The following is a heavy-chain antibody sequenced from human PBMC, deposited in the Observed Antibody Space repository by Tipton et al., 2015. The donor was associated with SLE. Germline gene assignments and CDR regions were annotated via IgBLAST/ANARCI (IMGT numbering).Heavy chain of an antibody. CDR1: GGSISGSY. V-gene: IGHV4-59*01. J-gene: IGHJ6*02. D-gene: IGHD2-21*01. CDR3: ARCGGGYGMDV. CDR2: IYYSGST. Sequence: LSLTCSVSGGSISGSYWSWIRQPPRKGLEWIGYIYYSGSTNYNPSLMSRVTISVDTSKNQCTLKLNSVTTADTAVYYCARCGGGYGMDVWGQGTTVTVSS.